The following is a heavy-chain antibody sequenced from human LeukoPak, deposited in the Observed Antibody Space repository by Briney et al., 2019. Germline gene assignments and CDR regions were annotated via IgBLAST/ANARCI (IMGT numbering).Heavy chain of an antibody. CDR1: GFTFSSYA. J-gene: IGHJ4*02. CDR2: ISGSGGST. Sequence: GGSLRLSCAASGFTFSSYAMSWVRQAPGKGLEWVSAISGSGGSTYYADSVKGRFTISRDNSKNTLYLQMNSLRAEDTAVYYCVKVAWQQLVTYYFDYWGQGTLVTVSS. CDR3: VKVAWQQLVTYYFDY. V-gene: IGHV3-23*01. D-gene: IGHD6-13*01.